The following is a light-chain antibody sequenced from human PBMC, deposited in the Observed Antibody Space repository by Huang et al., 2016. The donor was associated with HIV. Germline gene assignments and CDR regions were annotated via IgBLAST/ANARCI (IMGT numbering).Light chain of an antibody. J-gene: IGKJ1*01. CDR2: GAS. Sequence: EIVLTRSPGTLSLSPGERATLSCRASQSVSSNYLAWYQQKPGQAPRLLIYGASSRATGIPDRFSGSGSGTDFTLSISRLEPEDFAVYYCQHYGNSRWTFGLGTKVDIK. CDR3: QHYGNSRWT. CDR1: QSVSSNY. V-gene: IGKV3-20*01.